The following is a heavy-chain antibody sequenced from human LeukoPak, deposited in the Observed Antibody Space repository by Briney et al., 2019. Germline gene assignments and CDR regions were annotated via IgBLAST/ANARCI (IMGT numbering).Heavy chain of an antibody. CDR2: ISPRSETI. CDR3: ARIDGPTVFTYYMDL. D-gene: IGHD3-16*01. J-gene: IGHJ6*03. V-gene: IGHV3-48*04. CDR1: GFSFSRRG. Sequence: GGSLRVSCATSGFSFSRRGMSWVRQPLGKGLEWVSYISPRSETIFYAESVQGRFAVSRDDAKGSLYLQMHTLRVEDTAVYYCARIDGPTVFTYYMDLWGKGTTVTVAS.